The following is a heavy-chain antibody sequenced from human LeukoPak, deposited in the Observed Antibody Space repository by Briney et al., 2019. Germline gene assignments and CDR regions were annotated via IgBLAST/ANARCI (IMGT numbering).Heavy chain of an antibody. J-gene: IGHJ3*02. V-gene: IGHV4-39*01. CDR1: GGSISSSSYY. D-gene: IGHD6-19*01. CDR2: IYYGGST. Sequence: PSETLSLTCTVSGGSISSSSYYWGWIRQPPGKGLEWIGSIYYGGSTYYNPSLKSRVTISVDTSKNQFSLKLSSVTAADTAVYYCARLFSYSSGWLGAFDIWGQGTMVTVSS. CDR3: ARLFSYSSGWLGAFDI.